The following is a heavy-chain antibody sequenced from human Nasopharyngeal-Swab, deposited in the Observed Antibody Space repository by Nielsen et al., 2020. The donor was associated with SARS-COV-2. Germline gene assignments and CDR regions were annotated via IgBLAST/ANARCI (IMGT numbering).Heavy chain of an antibody. CDR3: ARVLEVPPSDYYYYYMDV. CDR2: ISYDGSNK. D-gene: IGHD1-1*01. Sequence: LSLTCAASGFTFSSYAMHWVRQAPGQGLEWVAVISYDGSNKYYADSVKGRFTISRDNSKNTLYLQMNSLRAEDTAVYYCARVLEVPPSDYYYYYMDVWGKGTTVTVSS. V-gene: IGHV3-30-3*01. J-gene: IGHJ6*03. CDR1: GFTFSSYA.